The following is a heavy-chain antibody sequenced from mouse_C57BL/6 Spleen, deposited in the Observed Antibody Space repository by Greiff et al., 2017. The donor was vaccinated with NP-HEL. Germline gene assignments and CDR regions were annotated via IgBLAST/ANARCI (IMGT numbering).Heavy chain of an antibody. CDR3: ARKVYYGSSFWYFDV. Sequence: QVQLQQPGAELVRPGSSVKLSCKASGYTFTSYWMDWVTQRPGQGLEWIGNIYPSDSETHYTQKFKDKATLTVDKSSSTAYMQLSSLTSEDSAVYYCARKVYYGSSFWYFDVWGTGTTVTVSS. CDR2: IYPSDSET. CDR1: GYTFTSYW. V-gene: IGHV1-61*01. J-gene: IGHJ1*03. D-gene: IGHD1-1*01.